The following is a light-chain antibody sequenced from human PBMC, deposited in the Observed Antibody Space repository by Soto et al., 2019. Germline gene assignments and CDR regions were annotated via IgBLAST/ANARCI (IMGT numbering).Light chain of an antibody. CDR2: DAS. V-gene: IGKV1-5*01. CDR1: QSISNW. CDR3: QQSHTWYT. Sequence: DIQMTQSPSTLSASVGDRVTITCRANQSISNWLAWYQQKPGKAPKLLIYDASILESGVPSRFSGSGSGTEFTLTISSLQPDYFATYYGQQSHTWYTFGQGTKLEIK. J-gene: IGKJ2*01.